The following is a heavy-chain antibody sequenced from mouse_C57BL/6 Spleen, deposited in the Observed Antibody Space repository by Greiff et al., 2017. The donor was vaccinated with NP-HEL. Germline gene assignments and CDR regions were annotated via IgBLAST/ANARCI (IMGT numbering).Heavy chain of an antibody. CDR3: ARHEEIEPLITTVVAPYLDY. CDR2: FYPGSGSI. CDR1: GYTFTEYT. D-gene: IGHD1-1*01. J-gene: IGHJ2*01. Sequence: VKLMESGAELVKPGASVKLSCKASGYTFTEYTIHWVKQRSGQGLEWIGWFYPGSGSIKYNEKFKDKATLTADKSSSTVYMELSRLTSEDSAVYFCARHEEIEPLITTVVAPYLDYWGQGTTLTVSS. V-gene: IGHV1-62-2*01.